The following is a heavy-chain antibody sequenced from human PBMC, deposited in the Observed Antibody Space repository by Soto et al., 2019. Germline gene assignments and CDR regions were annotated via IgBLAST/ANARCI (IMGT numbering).Heavy chain of an antibody. CDR3: ARHGITGSYYDAFDI. V-gene: IGHV4-34*01. D-gene: IGHD1-26*01. CDR1: AGTLSAYY. CDR2: INHSGST. Sequence: SETMPLPGAAYAGTLSAYYWSCIRQPPGKGLEWIGEINHSGSTNYNPSLKSRVTISVDTSKNQFSLKLSSVTAADTAVYYCARHGITGSYYDAFDIWGQGTMVT. J-gene: IGHJ3*02.